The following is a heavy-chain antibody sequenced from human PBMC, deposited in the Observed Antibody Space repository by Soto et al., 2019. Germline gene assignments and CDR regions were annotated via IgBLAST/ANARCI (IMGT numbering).Heavy chain of an antibody. CDR3: VKDQAVAGVGVLDY. Sequence: EVQLLESGGGLVQPGGSLRLSCAASGFTFSSYAMSWVRQAPGKGLEWVSAISGSGGSTYYADSEEGRFTISRDNSRNTLYLQMNRLRAEDMAVYYCVKDQAVAGVGVLDYWGQGTLVTVSS. V-gene: IGHV3-23*01. D-gene: IGHD6-19*01. J-gene: IGHJ4*02. CDR2: ISGSGGST. CDR1: GFTFSSYA.